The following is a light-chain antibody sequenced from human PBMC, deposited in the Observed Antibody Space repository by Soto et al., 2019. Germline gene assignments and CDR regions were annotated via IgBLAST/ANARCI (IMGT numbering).Light chain of an antibody. CDR2: GGS. Sequence: EIVLTQSPGTLSLSPGETATLSCRASQRVSSSYLGWYQQKPGQAPRLVIYGGSTRATGIPDRFSGSGSGTDFTLTVSRLEPEDFAVYYCQHYGPSPRLTFGGGTKVEMK. CDR3: QHYGPSPRLT. CDR1: QRVSSSY. V-gene: IGKV3-20*01. J-gene: IGKJ4*01.